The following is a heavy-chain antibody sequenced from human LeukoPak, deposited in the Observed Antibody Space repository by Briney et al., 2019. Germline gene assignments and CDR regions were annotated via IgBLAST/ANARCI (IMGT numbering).Heavy chain of an antibody. J-gene: IGHJ5*02. CDR1: GGSFSGYY. Sequence: SETLSLTCAVYGGSFSGYYWSWIRQPPGKGLEWIGEINHSGSTNYNPSLKSRVTVSVDTSKNQFSLKLSSVTAADTAVYYCARDLYDILTGYYPNWFDPWGQGTLVTVSS. D-gene: IGHD3-9*01. CDR3: ARDLYDILTGYYPNWFDP. V-gene: IGHV4-34*01. CDR2: INHSGST.